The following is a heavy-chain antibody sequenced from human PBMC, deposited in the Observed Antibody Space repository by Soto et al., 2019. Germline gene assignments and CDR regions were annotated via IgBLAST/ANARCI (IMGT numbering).Heavy chain of an antibody. D-gene: IGHD4-17*01. V-gene: IGHV1-24*01. J-gene: IGHJ4*02. Sequence: ASVKVSCKVSGYTLTELSMHWVRQAPGKGLEWMGGFDPEDGETIYAQKFQGRVTMTEDTSTDTAYMELSSLRSEDTAVYYCATSVPSYGDYVGYYFDYWGQGTLVTVS. CDR2: FDPEDGET. CDR1: GYTLTELS. CDR3: ATSVPSYGDYVGYYFDY.